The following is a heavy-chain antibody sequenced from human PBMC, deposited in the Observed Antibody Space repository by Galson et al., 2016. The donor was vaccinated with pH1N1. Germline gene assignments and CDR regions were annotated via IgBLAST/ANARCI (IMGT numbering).Heavy chain of an antibody. J-gene: IGHJ4*02. D-gene: IGHD6-19*01. Sequence: CAISGDSVSSNSAAWNWIRQSPSRGLEWLGRTYYRSKWFYNYAVSVQGRITINPDTSKNQFSPQLNSVTPEDTAVYYCARHSPGRAVGVFDCWGQGTLVTVSS. V-gene: IGHV6-1*01. CDR3: ARHSPGRAVGVFDC. CDR2: TYYRSKWFY. CDR1: GDSVSSNSAA.